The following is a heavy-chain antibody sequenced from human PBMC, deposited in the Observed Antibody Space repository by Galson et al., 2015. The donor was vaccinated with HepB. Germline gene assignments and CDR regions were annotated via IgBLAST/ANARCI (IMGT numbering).Heavy chain of an antibody. J-gene: IGHJ4*02. CDR3: AREVWDIVVVPAALDY. D-gene: IGHD2-2*01. V-gene: IGHV3-48*02. Sequence: SLRLSCAASRFTFSSYIMNWVRQAPGEGLEWVPYISSSSSTIYYADSVKGRFTISRDNDKNSLYLQMNSLRDEDTAVYYRAREVWDIVVVPAALDYWGQGTLVTVSS. CDR2: ISSSSSTI. CDR1: RFTFSSYI.